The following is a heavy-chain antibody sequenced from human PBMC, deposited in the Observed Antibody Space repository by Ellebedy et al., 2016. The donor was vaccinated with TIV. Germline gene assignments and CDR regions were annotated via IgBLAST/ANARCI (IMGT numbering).Heavy chain of an antibody. J-gene: IGHJ2*01. Sequence: GESLKISCAASGFTFSDSWMSWVRQAPGKGLEWVSYISNSGSSIYYADSVKGRFTISRDSAKTSLYLQMNSLRADDTAVYFCARFPSAWYFDLWGRGTLVTVSS. CDR3: ARFPSAWYFDL. CDR1: GFTFSDSW. CDR2: ISNSGSSI. V-gene: IGHV3-11*01. D-gene: IGHD3-3*01.